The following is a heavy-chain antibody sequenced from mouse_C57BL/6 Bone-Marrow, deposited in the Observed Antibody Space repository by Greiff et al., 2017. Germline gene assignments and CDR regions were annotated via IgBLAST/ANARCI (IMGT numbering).Heavy chain of an antibody. D-gene: IGHD1-1*01. J-gene: IGHJ3*01. V-gene: IGHV5-6*01. Sequence: EVKLVESGGDLVKPGGSLKLSCAASGFTFSSYGMSWVRQTPDKRLEWVATISSGGSYTYYPDSVKGRFTISRDNAKNTLYLQMSSLKSEDTAMYYCASQVYYGSSYSWCAYWGQGTLVTVSA. CDR1: GFTFSSYG. CDR3: ASQVYYGSSYSWCAY. CDR2: ISSGGSYT.